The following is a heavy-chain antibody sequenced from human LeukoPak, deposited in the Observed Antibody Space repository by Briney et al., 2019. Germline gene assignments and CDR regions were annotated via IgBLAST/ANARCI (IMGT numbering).Heavy chain of an antibody. Sequence: SETLSLTCAVSGYSISSGYYWAWIRQPPGQGLEWIGSIYHSGSTYYHPSLKSRVTISVDTSKNQFSLKLSSVTAADTAVYYCARWSITIFGTVVRYFDYWGQGTLVTVSS. V-gene: IGHV4-38-2*01. CDR1: GYSISSGYY. J-gene: IGHJ4*02. D-gene: IGHD3-3*01. CDR2: IYHSGST. CDR3: ARWSITIFGTVVRYFDY.